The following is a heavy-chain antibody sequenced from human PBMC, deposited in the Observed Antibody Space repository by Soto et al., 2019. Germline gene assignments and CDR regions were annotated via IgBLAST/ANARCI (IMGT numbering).Heavy chain of an antibody. V-gene: IGHV1-69*12. J-gene: IGHJ6*02. D-gene: IGHD2-2*01. Sequence: QVQLVQSGAEVKKPGSSVKVSCKASGGTFSSYAISWVRQAPGQGLEWMGGIIPIFGTANYAQKFQGRVTITADESTSKAYMELSSLRAEDTAVYYCARGYCISTSCLNYYGMDVWGQGTTVTVSS. CDR3: ARGYCISTSCLNYYGMDV. CDR2: IIPIFGTA. CDR1: GGTFSSYA.